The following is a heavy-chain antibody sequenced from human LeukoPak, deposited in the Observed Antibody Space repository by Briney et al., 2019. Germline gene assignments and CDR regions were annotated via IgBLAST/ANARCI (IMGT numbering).Heavy chain of an antibody. V-gene: IGHV1-2*02. CDR1: GYTFTGYY. J-gene: IGHJ6*02. Sequence: ASVKVSCKASGYTFTGYYMHWVRQAPGQGLEWMGWINPNSGGTNYAQKFQGRVTMTRDTSTSTAYMELSRLRSDDTAVYYCARALRIAAAGTEIYGMDVWGQGTTVTVSS. CDR3: ARALRIAAAGTEIYGMDV. CDR2: INPNSGGT. D-gene: IGHD6-13*01.